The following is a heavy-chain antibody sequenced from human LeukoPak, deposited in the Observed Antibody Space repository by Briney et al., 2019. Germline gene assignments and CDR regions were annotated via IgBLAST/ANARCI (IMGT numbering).Heavy chain of an antibody. D-gene: IGHD3-3*02. CDR2: ISSSSSYI. CDR3: ARVAFLEWQYLYYFDY. CDR1: GFTFSSYS. Sequence: VGSLRLSCAASGFTFSSYSMNWVRQAPGKGLEWVSSISSSSSYIYYADSVKGRFTISRDNAKNSLYLQMNSLRAEDTAVYYCARVAFLEWQYLYYFDYWGQGTLVTVSS. J-gene: IGHJ4*02. V-gene: IGHV3-21*01.